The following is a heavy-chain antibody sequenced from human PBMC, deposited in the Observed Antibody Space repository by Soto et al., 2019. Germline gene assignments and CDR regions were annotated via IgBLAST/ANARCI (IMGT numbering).Heavy chain of an antibody. CDR2: IYYSGST. CDR1: GGSISSGDYY. CDR3: ARHAGRNGYSYCLGYFDY. Sequence: SETLSLTCTVSGGSISSGDYYWRWIRQPPGKGLEWIGYIYYSGSTYYSPSLKSRVTISVDTSKNQFSLKLSSVTAADTAVYYCARHAGRNGYSYCLGYFDYWGQGTLVTVSS. V-gene: IGHV4-30-4*01. J-gene: IGHJ4*02. D-gene: IGHD5-18*01.